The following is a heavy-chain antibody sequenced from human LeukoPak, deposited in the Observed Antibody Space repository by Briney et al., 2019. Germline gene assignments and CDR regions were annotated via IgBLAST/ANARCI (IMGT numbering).Heavy chain of an antibody. CDR1: GGSISSGSDY. V-gene: IGHV4-61*09. Sequence: SETLSLTCTVSGGSISSGSDYWSWVRQPAGKGLEWIGHIYTSGSTSYNPSLQSRVTISVDTSKHQFSLKVTSVTAADTAVYYCARAGGSVGWYGTIDSWGQGTLVTVSS. CDR3: ARAGGSVGWYGTIDS. D-gene: IGHD6-19*01. CDR2: IYTSGST. J-gene: IGHJ4*02.